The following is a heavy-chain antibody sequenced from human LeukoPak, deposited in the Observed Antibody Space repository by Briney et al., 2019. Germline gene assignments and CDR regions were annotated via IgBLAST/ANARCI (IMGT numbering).Heavy chain of an antibody. CDR1: GFTFSSYA. J-gene: IGHJ4*02. Sequence: PGGSLRLSCAASGFTFSSYAMSWVRQAPGKGLEWVSAISGSGGSTYYADSVKGRFTISRDNSKNTLYLQMNSLRAEDTAVYYCAKDGGLGYCSSTSCFKDPGNYWDQGTLVTVSS. CDR2: ISGSGGST. V-gene: IGHV3-23*01. D-gene: IGHD2-2*01. CDR3: AKDGGLGYCSSTSCFKDPGNY.